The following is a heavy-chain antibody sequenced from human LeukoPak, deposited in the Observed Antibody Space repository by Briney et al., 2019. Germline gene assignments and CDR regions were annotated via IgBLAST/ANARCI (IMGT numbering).Heavy chain of an antibody. J-gene: IGHJ3*02. CDR3: ALYYDFWSGPTLIDTFDI. CDR1: GYTFTSYC. CDR2: INPSGGST. Sequence: GASVKVSCKASGYTFTSYCMHWVRQAPGQGLEWMGIINPSGGSTSYAQKFQGRVTMTRDTSTSTVYMELSSLRSEDTAVYYCALYYDFWSGPTLIDTFDIWGQGTMVTVSS. D-gene: IGHD3-3*01. V-gene: IGHV1-46*01.